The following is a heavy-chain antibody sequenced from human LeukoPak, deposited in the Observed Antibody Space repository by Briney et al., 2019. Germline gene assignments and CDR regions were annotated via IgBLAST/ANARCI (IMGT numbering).Heavy chain of an antibody. CDR2: IIPIFGTA. CDR1: GGTFSSYA. J-gene: IGHJ4*02. V-gene: IGHV1-69*05. Sequence: SVKVSCKASGGTFSSYAISWVRQAPGQGLEWMGRIIPIFGTANYAQKFQGRVTITTDESTSTAYMELSSLRSEDTAVYYCARDNGGCSSRAFDYWGQGTLVTVSS. CDR3: ARDNGGCSSRAFDY. D-gene: IGHD6-13*01.